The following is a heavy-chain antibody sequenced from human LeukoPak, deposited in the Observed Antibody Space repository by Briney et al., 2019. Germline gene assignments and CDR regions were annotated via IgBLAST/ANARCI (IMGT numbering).Heavy chain of an antibody. CDR1: GFTFSSYA. CDR2: ISYDGSNK. V-gene: IGHV3-30*18. CDR3: AKDYYGSGSYDLDY. D-gene: IGHD3-10*01. J-gene: IGHJ4*02. Sequence: GRSLRLSCAASGFTFSSYAMHWVRQAPGKGLEWVAVISYDGSNKYYADSVKGRFTISRDNSKNTLYLQMNSLRAEDMAVYYCAKDYYGSGSYDLDYWGQGTLVTVSS.